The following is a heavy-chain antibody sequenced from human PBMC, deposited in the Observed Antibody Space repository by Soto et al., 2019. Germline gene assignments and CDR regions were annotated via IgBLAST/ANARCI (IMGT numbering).Heavy chain of an antibody. CDR1: GGSVSSGSYY. D-gene: IGHD6-6*01. Sequence: LSLTCTVSGGSVSSGSYYWSWIRQPPGKGLEWIGYIYSSGSTNYNPSLKSRVTISVDTSKNQFSLKLSSVTAADTAVYYCAREYSSSSSFDYWGQGTLVTVSS. CDR3: AREYSSSSSFDY. J-gene: IGHJ4*02. CDR2: IYSSGST. V-gene: IGHV4-61*01.